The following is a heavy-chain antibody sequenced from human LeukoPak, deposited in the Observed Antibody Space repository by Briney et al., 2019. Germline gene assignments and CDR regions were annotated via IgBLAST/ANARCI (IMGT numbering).Heavy chain of an antibody. CDR1: GYTLTSYG. CDR3: ARSKGLQGAFDI. J-gene: IGHJ3*02. CDR2: ISAYNANT. D-gene: IGHD4-11*01. Sequence: ASVKVSCKASGYTLTSYGISWVRQAPGQGLEWMGRISAYNANTNYAQNLQGRVTMTTDTSTSTAYMELWNLRSDDTAVYYCARSKGLQGAFDIWGQGTMVTVSS. V-gene: IGHV1-18*01.